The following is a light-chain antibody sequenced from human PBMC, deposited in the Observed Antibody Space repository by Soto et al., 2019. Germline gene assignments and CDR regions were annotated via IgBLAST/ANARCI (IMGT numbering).Light chain of an antibody. J-gene: IGKJ4*01. CDR3: TQALHTPRA. CDR1: QSLLHSNGYKY. Sequence: DIVMTQSPLSLPVTPGEPASISCRSSQSLLHSNGYKYLDWYLQKPGQSPQLLIHLGSNRASGVPDRFSGSGSGTDFTLKISRVEAEDVGVYYCTQALHTPRAFGGGTRVEIK. CDR2: LGS. V-gene: IGKV2-28*01.